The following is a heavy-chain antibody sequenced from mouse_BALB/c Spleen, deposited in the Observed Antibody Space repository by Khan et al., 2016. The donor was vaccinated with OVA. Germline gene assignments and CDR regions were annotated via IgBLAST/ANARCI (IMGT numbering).Heavy chain of an antibody. CDR3: GSDLGRYSAMDY. V-gene: IGHV3-2*02. CDR2: ITNSGSP. Sequence: EVQLQESGPGLVKPSQSLSLTCTVTGYSITRDYAWNWIRQFPGNKLEWMGYITNSGSPSYNPSLKSRIFITRDTSKHQFFLPLDSVTTEDTATXFCGSDLGRYSAMDYWGQGTSVTVSS. CDR1: GYSITRDYA. D-gene: IGHD4-1*01. J-gene: IGHJ4*01.